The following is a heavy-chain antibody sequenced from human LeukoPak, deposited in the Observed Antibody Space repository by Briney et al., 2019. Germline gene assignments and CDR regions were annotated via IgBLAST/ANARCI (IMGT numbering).Heavy chain of an antibody. CDR1: EFTFSSYA. Sequence: YPGGPLRLSCAASEFTFSSYAMNWVRQAPGKGLEWVSVIYSGGSTYYADSVKGRFTISRDNSKNTLYLQMNSLRAEDTAVYYCAKDSWDIVVVPDVMVDYWGQGTLVTISS. V-gene: IGHV3-23*03. CDR3: AKDSWDIVVVPDVMVDY. CDR2: IYSGGST. J-gene: IGHJ4*02. D-gene: IGHD2-2*01.